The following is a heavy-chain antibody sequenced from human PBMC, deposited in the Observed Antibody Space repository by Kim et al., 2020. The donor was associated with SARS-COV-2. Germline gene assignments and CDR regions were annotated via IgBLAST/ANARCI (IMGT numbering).Heavy chain of an antibody. Sequence: GGSLRLSCAASGFTFNTYGMHWVRQAPGKGLEWVAVISYDGSNKYYADSVKGRFTISRDNSKNTLYLQMNSLRIEATAVYYCAKSFSVSYFGYDYWGQGTLVTVSS. CDR3: AKSFSVSYFGYDY. CDR2: ISYDGSNK. CDR1: GFTFNTYG. J-gene: IGHJ4*02. V-gene: IGHV3-30*18. D-gene: IGHD1-26*01.